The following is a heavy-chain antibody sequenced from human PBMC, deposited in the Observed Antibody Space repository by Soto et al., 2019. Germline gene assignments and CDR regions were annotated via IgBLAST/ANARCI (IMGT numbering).Heavy chain of an antibody. V-gene: IGHV3-30-3*01. J-gene: IGHJ4*02. CDR3: AGGGGSYVDY. Sequence: QVQLVESGGGVVQPGRSLRLSCAASGFTFSSYAMHWVRQTPGKGLEWVAVISYDGSNKYYADSVKGRFTISRDNSKNTLYLQMNSLRAEDTAVYYCAGGGGSYVDYWGQGTLVTVSS. D-gene: IGHD1-26*01. CDR1: GFTFSSYA. CDR2: ISYDGSNK.